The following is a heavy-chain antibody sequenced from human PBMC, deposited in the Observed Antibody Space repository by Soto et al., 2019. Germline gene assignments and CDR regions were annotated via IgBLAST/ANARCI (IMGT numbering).Heavy chain of an antibody. CDR1: GGNFSNVG. J-gene: IGHJ4*02. CDR3: AKPSQPYSAPYYFDY. V-gene: IGHV3-13*04. CDR2: IGLAGDT. Sequence: GRSHRLRYAASGGNFSNVGRRWVRQVTGKGLEWVSAIGLAGDTYYPDSVKGRFTISRDNSKNTLYLQLNTLRTEDTAVYYCAKPSQPYSAPYYFDYWGQGTLVTVSA. D-gene: IGHD4-4*01.